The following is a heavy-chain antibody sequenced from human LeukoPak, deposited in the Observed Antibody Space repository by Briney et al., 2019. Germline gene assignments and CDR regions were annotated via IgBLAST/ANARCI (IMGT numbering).Heavy chain of an antibody. CDR2: INPNSGGT. J-gene: IGHJ6*02. Sequence: ASVKVSCKASGYTFTGYYMHWVRQAPGQGLEWMGWINPNSGGTNYAQKFQGRVTMTRDTSISTAYMELSRLRSDDTAVYYCARSPLRYRSSTSCYPTGGYYYGMDVWGQGTTVTVSS. CDR3: ARSPLRYRSSTSCYPTGGYYYGMDV. CDR1: GYTFTGYY. D-gene: IGHD2-2*01. V-gene: IGHV1-2*02.